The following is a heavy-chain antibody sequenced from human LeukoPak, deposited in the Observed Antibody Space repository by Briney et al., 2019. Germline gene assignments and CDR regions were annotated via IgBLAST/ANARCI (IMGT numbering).Heavy chain of an antibody. CDR2: ISGSGST. D-gene: IGHD2-2*02. Sequence: GGSLRLSCAASGVTFSSNAMSWVRQAPGKGLEWVSAISGSGSTYYAGSVKGRFTLSRDNSKNTLYLQMNSLRAEDTAVYYCATPDYCSSTSCYSSRWGQGTLVTVSS. J-gene: IGHJ4*02. CDR1: GVTFSSNA. CDR3: ATPDYCSSTSCYSSR. V-gene: IGHV3-23*01.